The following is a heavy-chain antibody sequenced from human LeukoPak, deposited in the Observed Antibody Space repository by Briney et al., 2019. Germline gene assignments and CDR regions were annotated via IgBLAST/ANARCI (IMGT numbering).Heavy chain of an antibody. CDR3: PRGDDYGDHFDY. J-gene: IGHJ4*02. D-gene: IGHD4-17*01. CDR2: IYYSGST. Sequence: SETLSLTRTVSGGSISSSSYYWGWIRQPPGKGLEWIGSIYYSGSTYYNPSLKSRVTISVVSSKNQFSLKLSSVTAADTAVYYCPRGDDYGDHFDYWGQGTLVTVSS. V-gene: IGHV4-39*07. CDR1: GGSISSSSYY.